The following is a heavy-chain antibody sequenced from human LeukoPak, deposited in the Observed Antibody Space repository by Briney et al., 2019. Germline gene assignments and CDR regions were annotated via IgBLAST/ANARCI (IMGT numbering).Heavy chain of an antibody. J-gene: IGHJ3*02. V-gene: IGHV3-30-3*01. CDR3: ARVNTPHTIFGVGDAFDI. CDR1: GFTFSDYY. Sequence: AGGSLRLSCAASGFTFSDYYMSWIRQAPGKGLEWVAVISYDGSNKYYADSVKGRFTISRDNSKNTLYLQMNSLRAEDTAMYYCARVNTPHTIFGVGDAFDIWGQGTMVTVSS. CDR2: ISYDGSNK. D-gene: IGHD3-3*01.